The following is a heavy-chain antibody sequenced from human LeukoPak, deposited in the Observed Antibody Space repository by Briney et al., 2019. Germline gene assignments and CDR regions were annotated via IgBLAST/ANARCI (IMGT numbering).Heavy chain of an antibody. J-gene: IGHJ6*02. CDR3: ARTVRPAERYYVSRYYYYYGMDV. D-gene: IGHD2-2*01. CDR1: GGSFSDNY. Sequence: PSETLSLTCAVYGGSFSDNYWSWIRQPPGKGPEWIGEINHSGSTNYNPSLKSRVTISVDTSKNQFSLKLSPGTAADTAVYYCARTVRPAERYYVSRYYYYYGMDVWGQGTTVTVSS. CDR2: INHSGST. V-gene: IGHV4-34*01.